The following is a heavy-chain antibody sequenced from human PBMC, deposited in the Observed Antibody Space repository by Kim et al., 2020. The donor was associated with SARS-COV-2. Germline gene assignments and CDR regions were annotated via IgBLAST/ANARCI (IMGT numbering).Heavy chain of an antibody. V-gene: IGHV4-31*03. CDR2: IYYSGST. CDR3: ARVWIPDGSGSYSIPWGFDY. J-gene: IGHJ4*02. CDR1: GGSISSGGYY. D-gene: IGHD3-10*01. Sequence: SETLSLTCTVSGGSISSGGYYWSWIRQHPGKGLEWIGYIYYSGSTYYNPSLKSRVTISVDTSKNQFSLKLSSVTAADTAVYYCARVWIPDGSGSYSIPWGFDYWGQGTLVTVSS.